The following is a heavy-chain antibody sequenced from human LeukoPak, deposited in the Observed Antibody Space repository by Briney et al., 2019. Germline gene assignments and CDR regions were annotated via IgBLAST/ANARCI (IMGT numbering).Heavy chain of an antibody. CDR1: GGSISRYY. D-gene: IGHD2/OR15-2a*01. CDR3: ARGEYMTSPDY. CDR2: LYYSGST. V-gene: IGHV4-59*01. J-gene: IGHJ4*02. Sequence: SETLSLTCTVSGGSISRYYWNWIRQPPGKGLEWIGCLYYSGSTTYNSSLKSRVTISVDRSKNQFSLKLSSVTAADTAVYYCARGEYMTSPDYWGQGTLVAVSS.